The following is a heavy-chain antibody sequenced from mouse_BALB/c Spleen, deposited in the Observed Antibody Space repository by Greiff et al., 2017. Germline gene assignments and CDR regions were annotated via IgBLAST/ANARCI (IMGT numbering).Heavy chain of an antibody. D-gene: IGHD5-1*01. V-gene: IGHV5-9-4*01. J-gene: IGHJ3*01. CDR3: ARGSGTSWFAY. Sequence: EVQRVESGGGLVKPGGSLKLSCAASGFTFSSYAMSWVRQSPEKRLEWVAEISSGGSYTYYPDTVTGRFTISRDNAKNTLYLEMSSLRSEDTAMYYCARGSGTSWFAYWGQGTLVTVSA. CDR1: GFTFSSYA. CDR2: ISSGGSYT.